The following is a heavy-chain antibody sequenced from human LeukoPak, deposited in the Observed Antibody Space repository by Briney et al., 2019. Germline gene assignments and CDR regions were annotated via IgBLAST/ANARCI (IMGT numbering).Heavy chain of an antibody. D-gene: IGHD2-15*01. CDR1: ELTLSDNY. Sequence: GGSLRLSCAASELTLSDNYMSWIRQAPGRGLERVSFIYSGGSTYYADSVRGRFIISRDTSKNTLYLQMNSLRAEDTAIYYCARRAGSYSHSYDYWGQGTLVTVSS. CDR3: ARRAGSYSHSYDY. V-gene: IGHV3-53*01. CDR2: IYSGGST. J-gene: IGHJ4*02.